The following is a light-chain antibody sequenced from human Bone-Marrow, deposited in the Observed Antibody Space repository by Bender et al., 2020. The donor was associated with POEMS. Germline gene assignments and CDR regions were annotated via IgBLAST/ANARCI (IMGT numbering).Light chain of an antibody. CDR2: SSH. CDR1: SSNIGAHA. Sequence: QSVLTQPPSASGTPGQRVTTSCSGGSSNIGAHAVNWYQHLPGTAPKLLIYSSHRRPSEVPDRFSGSKSGNTASLTISGLQAEDEADYYCCSYAGSSTTVFGGGTKLTVL. V-gene: IGLV1-44*01. CDR3: CSYAGSSTTV. J-gene: IGLJ3*02.